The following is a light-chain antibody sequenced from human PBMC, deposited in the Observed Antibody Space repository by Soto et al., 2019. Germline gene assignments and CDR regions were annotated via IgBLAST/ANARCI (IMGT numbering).Light chain of an antibody. CDR3: QQYYSAPLT. CDR2: WAP. J-gene: IGKJ4*01. CDR1: RSVLYSSNNKNY. Sequence: IVMTQSPDSLAVSLGERATINCKSSRSVLYSSNNKNYLAWYQHKPGQPPKLLIYWAPTRESGVPDRFSGSGSGTDFTLTISSLQAEDVAVYYCQQYYSAPLTFGGGTKVEIK. V-gene: IGKV4-1*01.